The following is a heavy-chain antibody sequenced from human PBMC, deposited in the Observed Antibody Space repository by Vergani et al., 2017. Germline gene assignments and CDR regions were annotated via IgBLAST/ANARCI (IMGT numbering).Heavy chain of an antibody. D-gene: IGHD2-2*01. Sequence: QVQLVQSGAEVKKPGSSVKVSCKASGGTFSSYAISWVRQAPGQGLEWMGWIIPIFGTANYAQKFQGRVTITADESTSTAYMELSSLRSEDTAVYYCAQNGECSSTSCYGLFDYWGQGTLVTVSS. CDR3: AQNGECSSTSCYGLFDY. CDR2: IIPIFGTA. CDR1: GGTFSSYA. J-gene: IGHJ4*02. V-gene: IGHV1-69*01.